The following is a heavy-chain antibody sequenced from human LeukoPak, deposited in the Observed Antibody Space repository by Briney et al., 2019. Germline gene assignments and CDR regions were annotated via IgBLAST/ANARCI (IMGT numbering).Heavy chain of an antibody. CDR2: VKSKGSGESK. CDR3: ATDLGLTMIRGVLVS. V-gene: IGHV3-15*01. D-gene: IGHD3-10*01. CDR1: GFRFTHAR. Sequence: GGSLRLSCAASGFRFTHARMNWVRQAPGKGMEGVGRVKSKGSGESKEYAANVKGNFFMSKDDSEATLFLQMNYLEIEDTAVYYCATDLGLTMIRGVLVSWGQGTLVTVSS. J-gene: IGHJ5*02.